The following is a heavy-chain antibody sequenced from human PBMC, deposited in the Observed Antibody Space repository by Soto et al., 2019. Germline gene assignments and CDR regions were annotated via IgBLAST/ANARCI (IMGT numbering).Heavy chain of an antibody. D-gene: IGHD6-13*01. J-gene: IGHJ6*02. CDR3: ARLEYSSSWSYYYYYGMDV. CDR1: GYSFTSYW. V-gene: IGHV5-51*01. Sequence: PGESLKISCKGSGYSFTSYWIGWVRQMPGKGLEWMGIIYPGDSDTRYSPSFQGQVTISADKSISTAYLQWSSLKASDTAMYYCARLEYSSSWSYYYYYGMDVWGQGTTVTVSS. CDR2: IYPGDSDT.